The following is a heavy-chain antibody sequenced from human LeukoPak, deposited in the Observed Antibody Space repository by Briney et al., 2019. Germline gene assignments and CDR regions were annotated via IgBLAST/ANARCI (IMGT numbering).Heavy chain of an antibody. Sequence: ASVKVSCKASGYTFTVHYLHWLRQAPGQGLEWMGWIKPDSGATNSAQNFQGRVTMTSDTSINTAYMELSSLTSDDTAVYYCARDHDYGPDYWGQGTLVTVSA. V-gene: IGHV1-2*02. D-gene: IGHD4/OR15-4a*01. CDR1: GYTFTVHY. CDR2: IKPDSGAT. J-gene: IGHJ4*02. CDR3: ARDHDYGPDY.